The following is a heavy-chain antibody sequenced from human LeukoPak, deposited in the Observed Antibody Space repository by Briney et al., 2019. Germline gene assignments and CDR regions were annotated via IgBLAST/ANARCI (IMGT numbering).Heavy chain of an antibody. CDR2: ISPGGTSI. V-gene: IGHV3-23*01. CDR3: ARRDGHFDS. J-gene: IGHJ4*02. CDR1: AFTLSSYA. Sequence: GGSLRLSCAASAFTLSSYAMSWVRQAPGKGLEWVSIISPGGTSIYYADSVKGRFTISRDNSKNTLYLEMNSLRVEDTAVYYCARRDGHFDSWGQGTLVTVSS.